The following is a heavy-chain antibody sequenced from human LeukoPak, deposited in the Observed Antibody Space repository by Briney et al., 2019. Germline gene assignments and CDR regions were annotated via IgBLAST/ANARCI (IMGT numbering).Heavy chain of an antibody. V-gene: IGHV4-4*09. CDR1: GVSINTYY. D-gene: IGHD1-26*01. CDR2: IYNGGNT. CDR3: AAGPWELDF. Sequence: SETLSLTCTVSGVSINTYYASWIRQAPGKGLEFIGFIYNGGNTNYNPSLKSRATISADTSNNQFSLRLTSVTAADTAMYYCAAGPWELDFWGQGTLVSVSS. J-gene: IGHJ4*02.